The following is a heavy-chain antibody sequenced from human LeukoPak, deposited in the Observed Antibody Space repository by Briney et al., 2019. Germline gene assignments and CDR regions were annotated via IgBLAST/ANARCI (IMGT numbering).Heavy chain of an antibody. D-gene: IGHD3-9*01. CDR2: ITGSDGSS. J-gene: IGHJ4*02. CDR1: GCTFTNYA. Sequence: GGSLRLSCVASGCTFTNYAMSWVRQAPGKGLEWVSAITGSDGSSYYADSVKGRFTISRDNSKNTLYLQVNSLRAEDTAVYYCAKWGDYDILTGYYVPDYWGQETLVTVSS. V-gene: IGHV3-23*01. CDR3: AKWGDYDILTGYYVPDY.